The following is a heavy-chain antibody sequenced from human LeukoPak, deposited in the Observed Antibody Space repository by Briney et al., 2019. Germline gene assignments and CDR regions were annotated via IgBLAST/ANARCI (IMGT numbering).Heavy chain of an antibody. J-gene: IGHJ6*02. CDR3: ARGPTLVRGVIMPDSVGGMDV. CDR2: MNPNSGNT. CDR1: GFTFTSYD. Sequence: ASVKVCCKASGFTFTSYDINWVRQAPGQGLEWMGWMNPNSGNTRYAQKVQGRITMTRDTSISTAYMELSSLRSEDTAVYYCARGPTLVRGVIMPDSVGGMDVWGQGTTVTVSS. D-gene: IGHD3-10*01. V-gene: IGHV1-8*01.